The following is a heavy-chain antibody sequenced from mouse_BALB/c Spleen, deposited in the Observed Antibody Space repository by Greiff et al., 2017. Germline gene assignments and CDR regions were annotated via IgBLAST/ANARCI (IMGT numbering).Heavy chain of an antibody. J-gene: IGHJ3*01. V-gene: IGHV3-6*01. CDR3: ARRGTMITTGFAY. CDR2: ISYDGSN. CDR1: GYSITSGYY. D-gene: IGHD2-4*01. Sequence: EVQVVESGPGLVKPSQSLSLTCSVTGYSITSGYYWNWIRQFPGNKLEWMGYISYDGSNNYNPSLKNRISITRDTSKNQFFLKLNSVTTEDTATYYCARRGTMITTGFAYWGQGTLVTVSA.